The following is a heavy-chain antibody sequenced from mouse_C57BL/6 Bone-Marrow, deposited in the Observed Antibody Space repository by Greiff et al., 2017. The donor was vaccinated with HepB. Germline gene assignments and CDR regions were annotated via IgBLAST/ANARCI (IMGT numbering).Heavy chain of an antibody. J-gene: IGHJ3*01. Sequence: EVKLVESGGDLVKPGGSLKLSCAASGFTFSSYGMSWVRQTPDKRLEWVATISSGGSYTYYPDSVKGRFTISRDNAKNTLYLQMSSLKSEDTAMYYGARLRFAYWGQGTLVTVSA. CDR2: ISSGGSYT. CDR3: ARLRFAY. V-gene: IGHV5-6*01. CDR1: GFTFSSYG.